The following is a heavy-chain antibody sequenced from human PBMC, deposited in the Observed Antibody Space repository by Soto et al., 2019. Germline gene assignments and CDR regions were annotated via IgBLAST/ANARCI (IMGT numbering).Heavy chain of an antibody. Sequence: GGSLRLSCAASGFTFSSYAMHWVRQAPGKGLEWVAVISYDGSNKYFADSVKGRFTISRDNSKNTLYLQMNSLRAEDTAVYYCARGLYDYGDYGRDSYYYYYGMDVWGQGTTVTVSS. CDR1: GFTFSSYA. V-gene: IGHV3-30-3*01. CDR2: ISYDGSNK. D-gene: IGHD4-17*01. CDR3: ARGLYDYGDYGRDSYYYYYGMDV. J-gene: IGHJ6*02.